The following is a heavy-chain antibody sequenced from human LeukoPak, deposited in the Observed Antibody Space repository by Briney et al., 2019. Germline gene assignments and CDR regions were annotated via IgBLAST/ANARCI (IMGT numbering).Heavy chain of an antibody. D-gene: IGHD2-2*01. J-gene: IGHJ4*02. CDR1: GFTFGSYD. Sequence: PGGSLRLSCAASGFTFGSYDMHWVRQVTGKSLEWVSAIGAGGDTYYRGSVKGRFTISRNNDNDSLYLQMNSLGAGDTAVYYCGRSRAAPYQPIDFWGQGALVTVSS. V-gene: IGHV3-13*04. CDR3: GRSRAAPYQPIDF. CDR2: IGAGGDT.